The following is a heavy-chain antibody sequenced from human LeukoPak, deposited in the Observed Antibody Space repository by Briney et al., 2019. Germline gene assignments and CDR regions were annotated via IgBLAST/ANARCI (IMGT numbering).Heavy chain of an antibody. V-gene: IGHV3-53*01. J-gene: IGHJ3*02. CDR1: GFTLSNNY. D-gene: IGHD4-11*01. CDR3: ARSVTTVGLGAFDI. Sequence: GGSLRLSCAASGFTLSNNYMSWVGQAPGKGLEWVSVIYSGGSTYNTDSVTGRFTISRDNSKNTLYLQMNSLRAEDTAVYYCARSVTTVGLGAFDIWGQGTMVTVSS. CDR2: IYSGGST.